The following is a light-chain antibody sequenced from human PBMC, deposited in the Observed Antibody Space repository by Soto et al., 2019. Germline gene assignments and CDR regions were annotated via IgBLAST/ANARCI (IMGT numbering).Light chain of an antibody. CDR1: QGISSY. J-gene: IGKJ1*01. V-gene: IGKV1-8*01. CDR2: AAS. CDR3: QQYYSYPHT. Sequence: AIRMTQSPSSFSASTGDRVTITCRASQGISSYLAWYQQKPGKAPKLLIYAASTLQSGVPSRFSGSRSGTDFTLTISCVQSEDFATYYYQQYYSYPHTFGQGTKVEIK.